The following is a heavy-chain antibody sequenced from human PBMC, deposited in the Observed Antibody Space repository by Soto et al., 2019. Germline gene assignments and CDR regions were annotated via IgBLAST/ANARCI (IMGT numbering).Heavy chain of an antibody. D-gene: IGHD4-17*01. Sequence: SETLSLSCAVSGDSISSGGYSCSWIRQPPGKGLEWIGYIYHSGSTYYNPSLKSRVTISVDRSKNQFSLKLSSVTAADTAVYYCARGVTTVTTFDYWGQGTLVPVSS. J-gene: IGHJ4*02. CDR2: IYHSGST. CDR1: GDSISSGGYS. CDR3: ARGVTTVTTFDY. V-gene: IGHV4-30-2*01.